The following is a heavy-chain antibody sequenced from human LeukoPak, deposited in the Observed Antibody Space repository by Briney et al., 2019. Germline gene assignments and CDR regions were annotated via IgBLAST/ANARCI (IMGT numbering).Heavy chain of an antibody. V-gene: IGHV1-69*13. CDR1: GYTFTGYY. CDR2: IIPIFGTA. D-gene: IGHD1-14*01. Sequence: GASVTVSCKASGYTFTGYYMHWVRQAPGQGLEWMGGIIPIFGTANYAQKFQGRVTITADESTSTAYMELSSLRSEDTAVYYCVTNLDPGPEASYFDYWGQGTLVTVSS. J-gene: IGHJ4*02. CDR3: VTNLDPGPEASYFDY.